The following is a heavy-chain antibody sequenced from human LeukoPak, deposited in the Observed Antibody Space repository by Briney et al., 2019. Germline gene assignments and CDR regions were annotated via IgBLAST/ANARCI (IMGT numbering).Heavy chain of an antibody. D-gene: IGHD4-17*01. CDR1: GFTVSSNY. V-gene: IGHV3-53*01. CDR2: IYSGGST. Sequence: PGGSLRLSCAASGFTVSSNYMSWVRQAPGKGLEWVSVIYSGGSTYYADSVKGRFTISRDNSKNTLYLQMNSLRAEDTAVYFCVASSLGPGDLDYWGQGTLVTVSS. CDR3: VASSLGPGDLDY. J-gene: IGHJ4*02.